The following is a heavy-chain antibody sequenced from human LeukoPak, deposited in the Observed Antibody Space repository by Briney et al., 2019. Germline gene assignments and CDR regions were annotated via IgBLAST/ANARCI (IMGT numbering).Heavy chain of an antibody. CDR1: GYTFTSYG. Sequence: ASVKVSCKASGYTFTSYGISWVRQAPGQGLEWMGWISAYNGNTNYAQKLQGRVTMTTDTSTSTAYMELRSLGSDDTAVYYCAREDEFGIAVAGRLNWFDPWGQGTLVTVSS. CDR2: ISAYNGNT. V-gene: IGHV1-18*01. J-gene: IGHJ5*02. CDR3: AREDEFGIAVAGRLNWFDP. D-gene: IGHD6-19*01.